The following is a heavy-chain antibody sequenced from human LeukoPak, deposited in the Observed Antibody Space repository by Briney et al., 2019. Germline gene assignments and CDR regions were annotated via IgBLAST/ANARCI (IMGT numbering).Heavy chain of an antibody. CDR3: ARGKDCSGGSCYSGTRTNDY. CDR2: ISSSSSYI. J-gene: IGHJ4*02. CDR1: GFTFSSYS. Sequence: PGGSLRLSCAASGFTFSSYSMNWVRQAPGKGLEWVSSISSSSSYIYYADSVKGRFTISRDNAKNSLYLQMNSLRAEDTAVYYCARGKDCSGGSCYSGTRTNDYWGQGTLVTVPS. V-gene: IGHV3-21*01. D-gene: IGHD2-15*01.